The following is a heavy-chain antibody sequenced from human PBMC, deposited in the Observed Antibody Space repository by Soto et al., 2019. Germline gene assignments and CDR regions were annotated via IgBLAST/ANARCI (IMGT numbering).Heavy chain of an antibody. Sequence: QVQLQQWGAGLLKPSETLSLTCAVYGGSFSGYYWSWIRQPPGKGLEWIGEINHSGRTNYNPSLKSRVTISVDTSKNQSSLKLSSVTAADTAVYYCATLSGRPFDYWGQGTLVTVSS. J-gene: IGHJ4*02. CDR1: GGSFSGYY. D-gene: IGHD3-3*01. CDR3: ATLSGRPFDY. CDR2: INHSGRT. V-gene: IGHV4-34*01.